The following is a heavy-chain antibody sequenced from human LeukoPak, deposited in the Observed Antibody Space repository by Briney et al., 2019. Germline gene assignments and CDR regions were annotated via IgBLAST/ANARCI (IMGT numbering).Heavy chain of an antibody. V-gene: IGHV3-66*01. J-gene: IGHJ4*02. CDR3: ARDLFQYSLGDY. CDR2: IYSGGST. D-gene: IGHD5-18*01. Sequence: ETLSLTCTVSGGSISSNYMSWVRQAPVKGLEWVSVIYSGGSTYYADSVKGRFTIPRDNSKNTLYLQMNSLRAEDTAVYYCARDLFQYSLGDYWGQGTLVTVSS. CDR1: GGSISSNY.